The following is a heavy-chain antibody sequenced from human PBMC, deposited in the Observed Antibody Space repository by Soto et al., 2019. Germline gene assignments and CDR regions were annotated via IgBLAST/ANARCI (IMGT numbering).Heavy chain of an antibody. CDR2: IYYSGST. J-gene: IGHJ3*02. V-gene: IGHV4-59*08. Sequence: QVQLQESGPGLVKPSETLSLTCTVSGGSISSYYWSWIRQPPGKGLEWIGYIYYSGSTNYNPSLKRRVTISVDTSKNQFSLKLSSVTAADTAVYYCARGYYDFFEAVRYDAFDIWGQGTMVTVSS. D-gene: IGHD3-3*01. CDR3: ARGYYDFFEAVRYDAFDI. CDR1: GGSISSYY.